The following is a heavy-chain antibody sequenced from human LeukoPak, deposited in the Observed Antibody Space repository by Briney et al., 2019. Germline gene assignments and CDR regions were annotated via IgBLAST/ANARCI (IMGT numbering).Heavy chain of an antibody. CDR2: IDPSDSYT. V-gene: IGHV5-10-1*01. J-gene: IGHJ4*02. CDR1: GYSFTSYW. D-gene: IGHD3-22*01. CDR3: ARRYYDSSGYTAFDY. Sequence: GESLRISCEGSGYSFTSYWISWVRQMPGKGLEWMGRIDPSDSYTNYSPSFQGHVTISADKSISTAYLQWSSLKASDTAMYYCARRYYDSSGYTAFDYWGQGTLVTVSS.